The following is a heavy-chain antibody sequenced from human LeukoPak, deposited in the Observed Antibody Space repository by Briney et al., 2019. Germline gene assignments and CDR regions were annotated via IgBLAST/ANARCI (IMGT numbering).Heavy chain of an antibody. CDR2: IYYSGST. CDR1: GGSISSYY. V-gene: IGHV4-59*06. Sequence: SETLSLTCTVSGGSISSYYWSWIRQHPGKGLEWIRYIYYSGSTYYNPSLKSRVTISVDTSKNQFSLKLSSVTAADTAVYYCARDAEYYYDSSGYSAFDIWGQGTMVTVSS. CDR3: ARDAEYYYDSSGYSAFDI. J-gene: IGHJ3*02. D-gene: IGHD3-22*01.